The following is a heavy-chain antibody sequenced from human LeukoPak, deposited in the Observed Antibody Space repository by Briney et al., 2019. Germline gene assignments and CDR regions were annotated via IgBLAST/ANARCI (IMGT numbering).Heavy chain of an antibody. CDR3: ARNYYDGSGYFY. Sequence: SETLSLTCTVSGGSTNSSSYYWGWIRQPPGKGLEWIGSISYSGNTHYNLSLKSRLTISVDTSKNQFSLKLTSVTAADTAVYYCARNYYDGSGYFYWGQGTLVTVSS. CDR1: GGSTNSSSYY. CDR2: ISYSGNT. J-gene: IGHJ4*02. V-gene: IGHV4-39*07. D-gene: IGHD3-22*01.